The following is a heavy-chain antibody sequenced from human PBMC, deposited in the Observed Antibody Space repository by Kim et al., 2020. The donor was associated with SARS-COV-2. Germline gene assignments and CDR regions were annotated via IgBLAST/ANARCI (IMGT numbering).Heavy chain of an antibody. D-gene: IGHD3-22*01. CDR1: GFTFTDYS. V-gene: IGHV3-48*02. J-gene: IGHJ4*02. CDR2: IKSSSGV. CDR3: ARSSYYRFDC. Sequence: GGSPRLSCAASGFTFTDYSMNWVRQAPGKGPEWVSYIKSSSGVYYADSVKGRFTMSRDNAKNSVYLQMSSLRDEDTAVYYCARSSYYRFDCWGQGTLVTVSS.